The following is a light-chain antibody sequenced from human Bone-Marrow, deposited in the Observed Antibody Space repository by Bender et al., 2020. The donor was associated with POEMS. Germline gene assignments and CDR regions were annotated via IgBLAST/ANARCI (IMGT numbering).Light chain of an antibody. Sequence: SYVLTQPPSVSVAPGQTARVTCGGNNIGSKSVHWYQQKPGRAPVLVVYDDSDRPSGIPERFSGSNSGNTATLTISGVEVGDEADYYCQVWDSSSDHVVFGGGTELSVL. J-gene: IGLJ2*01. CDR3: QVWDSSSDHVV. CDR1: NIGSKS. V-gene: IGLV3-21*02. CDR2: DDS.